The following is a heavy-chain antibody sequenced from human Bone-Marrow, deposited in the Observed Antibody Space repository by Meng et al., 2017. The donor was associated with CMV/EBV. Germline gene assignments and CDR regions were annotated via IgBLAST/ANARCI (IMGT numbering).Heavy chain of an antibody. CDR3: TRVIAAAEFDY. Sequence: GGSLILSWTASGFTFGDYAMSWVRQAPGKGLEWVGFIRSKAYGGTTEYAASVKGRFTISRDDSKSIAYLQMNSLKTEDTAVYYCTRVIAAAEFDYWRQGTLVTVSS. CDR1: GFTFGDYA. J-gene: IGHJ4*02. CDR2: IRSKAYGGTT. D-gene: IGHD6-13*01. V-gene: IGHV3-49*04.